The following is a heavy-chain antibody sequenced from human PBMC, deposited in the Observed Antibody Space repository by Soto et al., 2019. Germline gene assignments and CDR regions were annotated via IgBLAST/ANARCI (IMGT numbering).Heavy chain of an antibody. CDR2: IWYDGSNK. D-gene: IGHD6-6*01. CDR1: GFTFSSYG. CDR3: AREGIAARPGSWFDP. J-gene: IGHJ5*02. Sequence: QVQLVESGGGVVQPGRSLRLSCAASGFTFSSYGMHWVRQAPGKGLEWVAVIWYDGSNKYYADSVKRRFTISRDNSKNTLYLQMNSLRAEDTAVYYCAREGIAARPGSWFDPWGQGTLVTVSS. V-gene: IGHV3-33*01.